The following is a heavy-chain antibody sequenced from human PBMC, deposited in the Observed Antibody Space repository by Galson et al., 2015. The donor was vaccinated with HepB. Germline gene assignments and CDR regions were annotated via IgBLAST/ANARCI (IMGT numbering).Heavy chain of an antibody. V-gene: IGHV1-2*04. D-gene: IGHD3-3*01. CDR2: INPNSGGT. CDR1: GYTFTGYY. J-gene: IGHJ5*02. Sequence: SVKVSCKASGYTFTGYYMHWVRQAPGQGLEWMGWINPNSGGTNYAQKFQGWVTMTRDTSISTAYMELSRLRSDDTAVYYCARSRPGVVMGPPGWFDPWGQGTLVTVSS. CDR3: ARSRPGVVMGPPGWFDP.